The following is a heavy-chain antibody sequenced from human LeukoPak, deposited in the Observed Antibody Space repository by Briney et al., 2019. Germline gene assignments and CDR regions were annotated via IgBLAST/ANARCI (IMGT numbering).Heavy chain of an antibody. J-gene: IGHJ4*02. Sequence: GGSLRLSCAASGFTFSSYAMSWVRQAPGKGLEWVSAISGSGGSTYYADSVKGRFTISRDNSKNTLYLQMNSLRAEDTAVYYCARDLQQLGGVDYWGQGTLVTVSS. D-gene: IGHD6-6*01. V-gene: IGHV3-23*01. CDR1: GFTFSSYA. CDR3: ARDLQQLGGVDY. CDR2: ISGSGGST.